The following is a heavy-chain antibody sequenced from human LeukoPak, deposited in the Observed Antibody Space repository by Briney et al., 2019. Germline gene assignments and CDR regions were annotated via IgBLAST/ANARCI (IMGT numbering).Heavy chain of an antibody. CDR1: GGSISNTNW. V-gene: IGHV4-4*02. J-gene: IGHJ4*03. CDR3: EREGGPYRPLDY. CDR2: VNLQGST. Sequence: SETLSPTCGVSGGSISNTNWWTWVRQPPGKGLEWIGEVNLQGSTNYNPSLKGRVALSVDKSENHISLKLTSVTAADTAVYYCEREGGPYRPLDYSGQGALVTVAS.